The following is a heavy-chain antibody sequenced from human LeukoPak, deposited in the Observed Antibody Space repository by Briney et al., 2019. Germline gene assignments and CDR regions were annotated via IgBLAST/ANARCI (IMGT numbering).Heavy chain of an antibody. Sequence: GGSLRLSCAASGFTFSSYGMHWVRQAPGKGLEWVAVISYDGSNKYYADSVKGRFTISRDNSKNTLYLQMNSLRAEDTAVYYCAKEWQSSFSADHWGQGTLVTVSS. V-gene: IGHV3-30*18. J-gene: IGHJ4*02. D-gene: IGHD6-19*01. CDR3: AKEWQSSFSADH. CDR2: ISYDGSNK. CDR1: GFTFSSYG.